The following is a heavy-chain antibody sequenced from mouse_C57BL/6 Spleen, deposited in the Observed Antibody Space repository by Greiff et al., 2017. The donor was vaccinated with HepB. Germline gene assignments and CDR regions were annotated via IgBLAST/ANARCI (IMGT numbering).Heavy chain of an antibody. CDR1: GYSFTDYN. Sequence: VQLKQSGPELVKPGASVKISCKASGYSFTDYNMNWVKQSNGKSLEWIGVINPNYGTTSYNQKFKGKATLTVDQSSSTAYMQLNSLTSEDSAVYYCARSTVLELYWYFDVWGTGTTVTVSS. CDR2: INPNYGTT. D-gene: IGHD1-1*01. J-gene: IGHJ1*03. CDR3: ARSTVLELYWYFDV. V-gene: IGHV1-39*01.